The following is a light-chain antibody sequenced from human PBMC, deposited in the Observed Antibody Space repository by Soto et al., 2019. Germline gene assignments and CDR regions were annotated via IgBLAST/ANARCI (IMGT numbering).Light chain of an antibody. J-gene: IGKJ3*01. CDR2: GAS. CDR3: QQYKNYLT. Sequence: DLPMTQSPSTLSASVGDRVTITCRASQSISTWLAWYQQKPGKAPKVLIYGASSLESGVPSRFSGSGSGTEFTLTISSLQPDDFATYYCQQYKNYLTFGPGTKVDIK. V-gene: IGKV1-5*01. CDR1: QSISTW.